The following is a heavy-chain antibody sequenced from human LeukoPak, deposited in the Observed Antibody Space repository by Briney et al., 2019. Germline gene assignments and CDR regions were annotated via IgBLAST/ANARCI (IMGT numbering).Heavy chain of an antibody. CDR3: ARVTGGYCSSTGCYALDV. D-gene: IGHD2-2*01. CDR1: EFSISSGFH. J-gene: IGHJ6*04. V-gene: IGHV4-38-2*01. Sequence: SETLSLTCVVSEFSISSGFHWGWIRQPPGKGLEWIGSIYHGGTTFYNPSLKSRVTISVDTSKNQFSLNVNSVTAADTVVYYCARVTGGYCSSTGCYALDVWGTGTTVTVSS. CDR2: IYHGGTT.